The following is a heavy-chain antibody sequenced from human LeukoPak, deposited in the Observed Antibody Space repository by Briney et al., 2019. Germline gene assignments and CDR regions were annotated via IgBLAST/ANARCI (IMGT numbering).Heavy chain of an antibody. V-gene: IGHV3-73*01. Sequence: PWGSLRLSCAASGFTFSGSAMHWVRQASGKGLEWVGRIRSKANSYATAYAASVKGRFTISRDDSKNTAYLQMNSLKTEDTAVYYCTVWFGELWFDYWGQGTLVTVSS. J-gene: IGHJ4*02. D-gene: IGHD3-10*01. CDR1: GFTFSGSA. CDR2: IRSKANSYAT. CDR3: TVWFGELWFDY.